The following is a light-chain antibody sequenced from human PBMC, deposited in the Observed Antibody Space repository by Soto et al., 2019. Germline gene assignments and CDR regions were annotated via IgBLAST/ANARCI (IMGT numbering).Light chain of an antibody. Sequence: DIQMTQSPSTLSASVGDRVTITCRASQSISSWLAWYQQKPGKAPKLLIYDASSLESGVPSRFSGSGSGKEFTLTISSLQPDDFATYYCQQYNSYSPLFGPGTKVDIK. CDR2: DAS. CDR3: QQYNSYSPL. V-gene: IGKV1-5*01. CDR1: QSISSW. J-gene: IGKJ3*01.